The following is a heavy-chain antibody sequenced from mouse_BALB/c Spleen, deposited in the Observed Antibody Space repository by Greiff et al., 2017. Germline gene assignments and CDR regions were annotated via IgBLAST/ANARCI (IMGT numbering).Heavy chain of an antibody. CDR1: GFTFSSYG. Sequence: DVMLVESGGGLVQPGGSLKLSCAASGFTFSSYGMSWVRQTPDKRLELVATINSNGGSTYYPDSVKGRFTISRDNAKNTLYLQMSSLKSEDTAMYYCAREGWAMDYWGQGTSVTVSS. V-gene: IGHV5-6-3*01. CDR2: INSNGGST. CDR3: AREGWAMDY. D-gene: IGHD1-1*02. J-gene: IGHJ4*01.